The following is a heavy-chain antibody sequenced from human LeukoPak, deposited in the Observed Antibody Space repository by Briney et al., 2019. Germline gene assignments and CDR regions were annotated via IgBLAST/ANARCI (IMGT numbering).Heavy chain of an antibody. CDR1: GFTFSSYA. CDR2: ISYDGSNK. V-gene: IGHV3-30-3*01. D-gene: IGHD6-19*01. Sequence: GGSLRLSCAASGFTFSSYAMHWVRQAPGKGLEWVAVISYDGSNKYYADSVKGRFTISRDNSKNTLYLQMNSLRAEDTAVYYCARDTRFGWAVAGPPHYWGQGTLVTVSS. J-gene: IGHJ4*02. CDR3: ARDTRFGWAVAGPPHY.